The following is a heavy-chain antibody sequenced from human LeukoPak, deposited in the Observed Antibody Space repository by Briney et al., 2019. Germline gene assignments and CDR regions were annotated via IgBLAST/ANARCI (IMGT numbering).Heavy chain of an antibody. CDR2: INPNSGGT. CDR3: ARDGDYGGDYYYYYYMDV. V-gene: IGHV1-2*02. CDR1: GYTFTSYY. D-gene: IGHD4-17*01. Sequence: ASVKVSCKASGYTFTSYYMHWVRQAPGQGLEWMGWINPNSGGTNYAQKFQGRVTMTRDTSISTAYMELSRLRSDDTAVYYCARDGDYGGDYYYYYYMDVWGKGTTVTISS. J-gene: IGHJ6*03.